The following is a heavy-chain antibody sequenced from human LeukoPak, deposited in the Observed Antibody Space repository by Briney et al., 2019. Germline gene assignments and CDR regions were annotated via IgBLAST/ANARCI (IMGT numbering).Heavy chain of an antibody. J-gene: IGHJ4*02. D-gene: IGHD3-9*01. Sequence: PGGSLRLSCAASGFTFSNYFMGWVRQASGKGLEWVANINKDGSGTSYADSVKGRLTISRDNAKNSLYLQMNGLRVEDTAVYYCARGCCSVSGLYFEFWGQGSLVTVSS. CDR2: INKDGSGT. CDR1: GFTFSNYF. V-gene: IGHV3-7*03. CDR3: ARGCCSVSGLYFEF.